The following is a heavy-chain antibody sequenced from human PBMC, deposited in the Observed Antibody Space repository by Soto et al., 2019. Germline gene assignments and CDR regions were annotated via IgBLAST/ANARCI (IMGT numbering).Heavy chain of an antibody. V-gene: IGHV1-18*01. D-gene: IGHD3-10*02. Sequence: QVQLVQSGAAVKKPGASVKVSCKASGYTFTSYGISWVRQAPGQGLEWMGWISAYNGNTNYAQKLQGRVTMTTDTATSTAYMELRSLRSDDTAVYYCARDVRPYAPALRSNWFDPCGEGTLVTVSS. CDR3: ARDVRPYAPALRSNWFDP. CDR2: ISAYNGNT. CDR1: GYTFTSYG. J-gene: IGHJ5*02.